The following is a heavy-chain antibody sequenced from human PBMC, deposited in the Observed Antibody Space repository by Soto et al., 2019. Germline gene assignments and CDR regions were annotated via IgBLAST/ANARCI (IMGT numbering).Heavy chain of an antibody. CDR1: GGSINSYY. J-gene: IGHJ2*01. Sequence: QVQLQESGPGLVKPSETLSLTCTVSGGSINSYYWSWIRQPPGKGLEWLGYIYYSGNTNYNPSLKSRVTISVDTSKNQCSLKLSSVTAADTAVYYCARHRGGVIVSNYWYFDLWGRGTLVTVSS. V-gene: IGHV4-59*08. CDR2: IYYSGNT. CDR3: ARHRGGVIVSNYWYFDL. D-gene: IGHD3-16*02.